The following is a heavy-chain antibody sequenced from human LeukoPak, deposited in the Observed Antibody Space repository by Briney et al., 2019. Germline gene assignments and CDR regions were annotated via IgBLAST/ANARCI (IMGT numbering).Heavy chain of an antibody. D-gene: IGHD3-10*01. Sequence: QAGGSLRLSCAASGFTVSSNYMSWVRQAPGKGLEWVSVIYSGGSTYYADSVKGRFTISRDNSKNTLYLQMNSLRAEDTAVYYCARATTGDDFDYWGQGTLVTVSS. CDR1: GFTVSSNY. CDR3: ARATTGDDFDY. CDR2: IYSGGST. J-gene: IGHJ4*02. V-gene: IGHV3-53*01.